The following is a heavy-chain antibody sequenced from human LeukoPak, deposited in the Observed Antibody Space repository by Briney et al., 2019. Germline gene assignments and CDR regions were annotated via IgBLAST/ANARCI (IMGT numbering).Heavy chain of an antibody. Sequence: GASLRLSCAASGLTFSNYAMSWVRQAPGKGIEWVSAITGSGGHTYYADSVKGRFTISRDNSKNTVFLQMNSLRAEDTAVYYCAKWGDYDVLTGYYVSDYWGQGTLVTVSS. CDR3: AKWGDYDVLTGYYVSDY. D-gene: IGHD3-9*01. V-gene: IGHV3-23*01. J-gene: IGHJ4*02. CDR1: GLTFSNYA. CDR2: ITGSGGHT.